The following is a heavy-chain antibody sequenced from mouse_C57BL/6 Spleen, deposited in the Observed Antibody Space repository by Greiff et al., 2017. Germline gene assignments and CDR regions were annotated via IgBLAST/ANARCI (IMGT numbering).Heavy chain of an antibody. Sequence: EVHLVESGPELVKPGASVKIPCKASGYTFTDYNMDWVKQSHGKSLEWIGDINPNNGGTIYNQKFKGKATLTVDKSSSTAYMELRSLTSEDTAVYYCAREGLGGDYFDYWGQGTTLTVSS. J-gene: IGHJ2*01. CDR2: INPNNGGT. CDR1: GYTFTDYN. D-gene: IGHD3-3*01. CDR3: AREGLGGDYFDY. V-gene: IGHV1-18*01.